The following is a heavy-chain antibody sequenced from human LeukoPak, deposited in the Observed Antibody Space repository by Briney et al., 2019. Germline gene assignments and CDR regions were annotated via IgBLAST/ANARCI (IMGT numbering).Heavy chain of an antibody. CDR1: GFTFSTYT. V-gene: IGHV3-21*01. CDR3: ARGSQGDYAY. J-gene: IGHJ4*02. Sequence: GGSLRLSCAGSGFTFSTYTMNWVRQAPGKGLEWVSSISSDSKYILYADSMKGRFTISRDNAKGSLYLQMNSLRAEDTAVYFCARGSQGDYAYWGQGILVTVSS. CDR2: ISSDSKYI. D-gene: IGHD4-17*01.